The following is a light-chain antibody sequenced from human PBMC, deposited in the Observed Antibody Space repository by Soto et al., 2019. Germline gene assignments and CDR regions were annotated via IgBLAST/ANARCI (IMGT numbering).Light chain of an antibody. CDR1: TSNIVSNP. CDR2: PNN. Sequence: QSVLTQPPSASGTPVQRVAIYCSGSTSNIVSNPVNWYQQLPGTAPQLLIYPNNQRHSGVPDRFSGSKSGTSASLAISGLQSEDEADYYCAAWEDSLYGPVFGGGTQLTV. J-gene: IGLJ3*02. V-gene: IGLV1-44*01. CDR3: AAWEDSLYGPV.